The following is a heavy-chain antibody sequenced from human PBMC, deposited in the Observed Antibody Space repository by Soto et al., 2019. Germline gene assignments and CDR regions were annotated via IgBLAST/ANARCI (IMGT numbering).Heavy chain of an antibody. CDR1: GFTFSSYW. V-gene: IGHV3-74*01. J-gene: IGHJ6*02. CDR3: ARDGWLYYDSTSQGMDV. D-gene: IGHD3-22*01. CDR2: INSDGSST. Sequence: GGSLRLSCAASGFTFSSYWMHWVRQAPGKGLVWVSRINSDGSSTSYADSVKGRFTISRDNSKNTLFLQMNNLRAEDTAVYYCARDGWLYYDSTSQGMDVWGQGTTVTVSS.